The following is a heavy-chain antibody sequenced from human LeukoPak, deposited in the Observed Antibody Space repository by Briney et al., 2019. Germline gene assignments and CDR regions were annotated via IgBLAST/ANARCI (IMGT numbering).Heavy chain of an antibody. CDR2: ISYSGMTI. Sequence: SGGSLRLSCAASGFTFSDDYMTWIRQAPGKGLEWISYISYSGMTIYYADSVKGRFTISRGNAKNSLHLQMNSLRAEDTAVYYCARGRTGHHSYYYYYMDVWGKGTTVTVSS. D-gene: IGHD3/OR15-3a*01. J-gene: IGHJ6*03. V-gene: IGHV3-11*01. CDR1: GFTFSDDY. CDR3: ARGRTGHHSYYYYYMDV.